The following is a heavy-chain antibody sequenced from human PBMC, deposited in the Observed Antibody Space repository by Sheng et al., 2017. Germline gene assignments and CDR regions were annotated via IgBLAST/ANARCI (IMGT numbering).Heavy chain of an antibody. CDR2: ISSSSSYI. J-gene: IGHJ3*02. Sequence: EVQLVESGGGLVKPGGSLRLSCAASGFTFSSYSMNWVRQAPGKGLEWVSSISSSSSYIYYADSVKGRFTISRDNAKNSLYLQMNSLRAEDTAVYYCARDRARAQSLDAFDIVGAKGQWSPSLQ. CDR3: ARDRARAQSLDAFDI. CDR1: GFTFSSYS. V-gene: IGHV3-21*01.